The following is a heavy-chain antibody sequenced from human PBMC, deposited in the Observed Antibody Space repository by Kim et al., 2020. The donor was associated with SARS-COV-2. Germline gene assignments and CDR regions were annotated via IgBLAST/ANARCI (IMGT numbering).Heavy chain of an antibody. V-gene: IGHV1-3*01. CDR3: ARGLYYFDY. J-gene: IGHJ4*02. Sequence: GNTEYSRKFQGRVTITRDTSASTAYMELSNLRSEDTAVYYCARGLYYFDYWGQGTLVTVSS. CDR2: GNT. D-gene: IGHD2-15*01.